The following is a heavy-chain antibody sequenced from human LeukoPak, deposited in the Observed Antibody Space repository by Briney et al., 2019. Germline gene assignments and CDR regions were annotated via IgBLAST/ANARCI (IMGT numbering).Heavy chain of an antibody. CDR2: VNTDGRTT. J-gene: IGHJ4*02. V-gene: IGHV3-74*01. Sequence: GGSLRLSCAASGFTFSSYWMRWVRQAPGKGLVWVSRVNTDGRTTNYADSVRGRFTISRDNAENTLYLQMNSLRVEDTAVYYCSMDLSGAHDYWGQGSVVTVSS. CDR3: SMDLSGAHDY. CDR1: GFTFSSYW. D-gene: IGHD2-2*03.